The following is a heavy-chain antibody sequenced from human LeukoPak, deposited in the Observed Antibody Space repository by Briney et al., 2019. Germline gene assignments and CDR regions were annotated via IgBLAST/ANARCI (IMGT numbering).Heavy chain of an antibody. CDR1: GFTFSSYS. V-gene: IGHV3-21*01. D-gene: IGHD4-17*01. CDR2: ISSSSSYI. J-gene: IGHJ4*02. CDR3: ASLMITVTTVDY. Sequence: PGGSLRLSCAASGFTFSSYSMNWVRQAPGKGLEWVSSISSSSSYIYYADSVKGRFTISRDNAKNSLYLQMNSLRAEDTAVYYCASLMITVTTVDYWGQGTLVTVSS.